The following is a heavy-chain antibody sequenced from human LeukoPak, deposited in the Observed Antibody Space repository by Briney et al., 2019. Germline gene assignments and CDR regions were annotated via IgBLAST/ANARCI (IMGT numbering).Heavy chain of an antibody. D-gene: IGHD4-17*01. V-gene: IGHV4-59*01. Sequence: PSETLSLTCTVSGGSISSYYWSWIRQPPGKGLEWIGYIYYSGSTNYSPSLKSRVTISVDTSKNQFSLKLSSVTAADTAVYYCATLRGDGDYEYYFDYWGQGTLVTVSS. CDR2: IYYSGST. CDR1: GGSISSYY. J-gene: IGHJ4*02. CDR3: ATLRGDGDYEYYFDY.